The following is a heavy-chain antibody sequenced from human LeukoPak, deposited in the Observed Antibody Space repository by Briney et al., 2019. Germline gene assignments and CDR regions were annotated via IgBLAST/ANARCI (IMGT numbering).Heavy chain of an antibody. CDR2: INWNGGST. Sequence: GGSLRLSCAASGFTFDDYGMSWVRQAPGKGLEWVSGINWNGGSTGYVDSVKGRFTISRDNAKNTLYLQMNSLRAEDTALYYCARGEGDYGDYGSFDYWGQGTLVTVSS. J-gene: IGHJ4*02. V-gene: IGHV3-20*04. D-gene: IGHD4-17*01. CDR1: GFTFDDYG. CDR3: ARGEGDYGDYGSFDY.